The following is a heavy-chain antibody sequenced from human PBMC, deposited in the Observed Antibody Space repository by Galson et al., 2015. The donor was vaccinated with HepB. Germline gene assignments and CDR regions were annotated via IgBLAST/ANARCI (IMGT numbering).Heavy chain of an antibody. Sequence: SLRLSCAASGFTFSSYWMSWVRQAPGKGLEWVANIKQDGSEKYYVDSVKGRFTISRDNAKNSLYLQMNSLRAEDTAVYYCAKRRDFWSGYPDAFDIWGQGTMVTVSS. CDR3: AKRRDFWSGYPDAFDI. CDR2: IKQDGSEK. J-gene: IGHJ3*02. D-gene: IGHD3-3*01. CDR1: GFTFSSYW. V-gene: IGHV3-7*03.